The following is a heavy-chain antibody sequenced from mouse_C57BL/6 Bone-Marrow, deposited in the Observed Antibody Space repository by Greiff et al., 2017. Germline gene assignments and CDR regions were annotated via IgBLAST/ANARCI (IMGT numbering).Heavy chain of an antibody. V-gene: IGHV1-81*01. CDR2: IYPRSGNT. CDR3: ARLDYYGSSSLAY. CDR1: GYTFTSYG. Sequence: VQLQQSGAELARPGASVKLSCKASGYTFTSYGISWVKQRTGQGLEWIGEIYPRSGNTYYNEKFKGKATLTADKSSSTAYMELRSLTSEDSAVYFCARLDYYGSSSLAYWGQGTLVTVSA. J-gene: IGHJ3*01. D-gene: IGHD1-1*01.